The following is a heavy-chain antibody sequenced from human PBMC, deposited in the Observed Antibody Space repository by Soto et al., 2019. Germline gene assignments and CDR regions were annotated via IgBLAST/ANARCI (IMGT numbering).Heavy chain of an antibody. CDR3: ETEGYYSGSGTYTTLRYYGMDV. J-gene: IGHJ6*02. D-gene: IGHD3-10*01. CDR1: GYTFSNYG. CDR2: ISDYNGNT. Sequence: QVQLVQSGAEVRKPGASVKVSCKASGYTFSNYGLSWVRQAPGQGLEWMGWISDYNGNTHYAQKFRGRLIMPTDTSMGTAYVELGSLTAAVTAGYFCETEGYYSGSGTYTTLRYYGMDVWSQGTTVTVSS. V-gene: IGHV1-18*01.